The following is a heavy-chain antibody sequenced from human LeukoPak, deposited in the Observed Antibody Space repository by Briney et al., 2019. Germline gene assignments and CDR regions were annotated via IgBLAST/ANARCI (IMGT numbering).Heavy chain of an antibody. V-gene: IGHV3-9*01. J-gene: IGHJ6*03. CDR1: GFTFDDYA. CDR2: ISWNSGSI. CDR3: AKGIVATYYYYMDV. D-gene: IGHD5-12*01. Sequence: GRSLRLSWAASGFTFDDYAMQWVRQAPGKGLEWVSGISWNSGSIGYADSVKGRFTISRDNAKNSLYLQMNSLRAEDTALYYCAKGIVATYYYYMDVWGKGTTVTVSS.